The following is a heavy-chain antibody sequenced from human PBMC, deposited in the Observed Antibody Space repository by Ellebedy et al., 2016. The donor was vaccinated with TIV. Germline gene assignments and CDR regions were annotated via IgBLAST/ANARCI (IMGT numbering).Heavy chain of an antibody. CDR3: ARGLFRFVVVTYRRGDAFDI. CDR1: GGSFSGYY. V-gene: IGHV4-34*01. J-gene: IGHJ3*02. D-gene: IGHD2-21*02. CDR2: INHSGST. Sequence: MPGGSLRLSCAVYGGSFSGYYWSWIRQPPGKGLEWIGEINHSGSTNYNPSLKSRVTVSVDTSKNQFSLKLSSVTAADTAVYYCARGLFRFVVVTYRRGDAFDIWGQGTMVTVSS.